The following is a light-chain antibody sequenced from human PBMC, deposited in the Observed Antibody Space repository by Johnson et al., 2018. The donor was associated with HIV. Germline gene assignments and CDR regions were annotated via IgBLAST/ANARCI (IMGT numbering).Light chain of an antibody. J-gene: IGLJ1*01. Sequence: QSVLTQSPSVSAAPGQKVTVSCSGSNTNIGNDFVSWYQQLPGKAPRLLIYDNNKRPSGIPDRFSGSKSGTSATLGITGLQTGDEADYYCGTWDSSLSAGYVFGTGTKVTVL. V-gene: IGLV1-51*01. CDR1: NTNIGNDF. CDR3: GTWDSSLSAGYV. CDR2: DNN.